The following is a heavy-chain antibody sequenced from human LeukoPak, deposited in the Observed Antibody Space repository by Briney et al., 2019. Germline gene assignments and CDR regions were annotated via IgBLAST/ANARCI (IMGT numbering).Heavy chain of an antibody. CDR3: AKSHIITMVRGAIDY. J-gene: IGHJ4*02. V-gene: IGHV3-7*03. Sequence: PGGSLRLSCAASGFTFSSYWMSWVRQAPGKGLEWVANIKQDGSEKYYVDSVKGRFTISRDNAKNSLYLQMNSLRAEDTAVYYCAKSHIITMVRGAIDYWGQGTLVTVPS. CDR1: GFTFSSYW. D-gene: IGHD3-10*01. CDR2: IKQDGSEK.